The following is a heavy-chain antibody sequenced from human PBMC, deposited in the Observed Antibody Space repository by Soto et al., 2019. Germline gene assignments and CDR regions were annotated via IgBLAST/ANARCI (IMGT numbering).Heavy chain of an antibody. J-gene: IGHJ4*02. D-gene: IGHD1-26*01. V-gene: IGHV3-7*01. CDR3: ARLQMSGVTTGGHFDY. CDR2: IKQDGSEK. CDR1: GFTFSSYW. Sequence: GGSLRLSCAASGFTFSSYWMSWVRQAPGKGLEWVANIKQDGSEKYYVDSVTGRFAISRDNAKNSLYLQMDSLRAGDTAVYYCARLQMSGVTTGGHFDYWGQGTLLTVYS.